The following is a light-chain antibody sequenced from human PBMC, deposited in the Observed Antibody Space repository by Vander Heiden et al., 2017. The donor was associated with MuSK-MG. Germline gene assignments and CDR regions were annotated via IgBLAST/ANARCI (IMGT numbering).Light chain of an antibody. Sequence: DIQRTHSPSSLSASVGDRVTIACRASQSISSYLNWYQQTPGKAPKLLIYAASSLQSGVPSRFSGSASGTYFTLTISILRPEDFTTYYCQRCDTTGWTFGQGTKLEIK. CDR3: QRCDTTGWT. CDR1: QSISSY. J-gene: IGKJ1*01. V-gene: IGKV1-39*01. CDR2: AAS.